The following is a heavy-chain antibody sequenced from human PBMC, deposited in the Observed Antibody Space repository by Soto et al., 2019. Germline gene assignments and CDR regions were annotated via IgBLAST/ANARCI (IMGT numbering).Heavy chain of an antibody. V-gene: IGHV2-5*02. CDR1: GFSLTTSGVG. J-gene: IGHJ6*02. CDR2: IYWDDEK. Sequence: QITLKESGPTLVKPTQTLTLTCTFSGFSLTTSGVGVGWIRQPPGKALEWLALIYWDDEKRYSPSLKSRLTIAKDTSKDQVVLIVTNMIPVDTATYYCGYSRGAAPHYYYCGMDVWGQGTTVTVSS. D-gene: IGHD3-10*01. CDR3: GYSRGAAPHYYYCGMDV.